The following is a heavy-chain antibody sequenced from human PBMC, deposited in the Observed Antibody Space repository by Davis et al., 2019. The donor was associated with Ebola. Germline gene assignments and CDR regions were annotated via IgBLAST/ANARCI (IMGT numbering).Heavy chain of an antibody. J-gene: IGHJ4*02. V-gene: IGHV3-74*01. Sequence: HTGGSLRLSCAASGFSFSDSWMHWVRQAPGKGLVWVSRINGDGTLITYADSVKGRFTISRDNAKNSLYLQMNSLRAEDTALYYCAKDTATVLRYFDWSGHFDYWGQGTLVTVSS. CDR1: GFSFSDSW. CDR3: AKDTATVLRYFDWSGHFDY. D-gene: IGHD3-9*01. CDR2: INGDGTLI.